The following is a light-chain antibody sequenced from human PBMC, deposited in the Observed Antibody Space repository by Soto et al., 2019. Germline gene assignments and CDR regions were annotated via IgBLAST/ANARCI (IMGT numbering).Light chain of an antibody. J-gene: IGKJ5*01. V-gene: IGKV3-15*01. CDR1: QNFGSSN. Sequence: EVVLTQSPDTVSLSPGGRATLSCISSQNFGSSNLAWYQQKPGQGPRLLIYGASTRATGIPARFSGSGSGTEFTLTISSLQSEDFGVYYCQQYNDWFSITFGQGTRLEI. CDR2: GAS. CDR3: QQYNDWFSIT.